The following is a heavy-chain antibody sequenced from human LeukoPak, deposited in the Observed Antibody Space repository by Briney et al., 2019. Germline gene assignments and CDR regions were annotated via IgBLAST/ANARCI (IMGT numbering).Heavy chain of an antibody. CDR2: IFYSGST. V-gene: IGHV4-39*07. CDR3: ARGHELDY. J-gene: IGHJ4*02. CDR1: GGSISTSNYY. Sequence: SETLSLTCTVSGGSISTSNYYWGWIRQPPGKGLEWIGNIFYSGSTYYGPSLKSRLTISLDTSKNQFSLKLSSVTAADTAFYYCARGHELDYWGQGTLVTVSS.